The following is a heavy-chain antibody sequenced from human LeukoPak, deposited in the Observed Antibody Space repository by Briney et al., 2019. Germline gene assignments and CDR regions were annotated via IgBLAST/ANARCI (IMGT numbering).Heavy chain of an antibody. CDR3: ARAHRFGELSKFDY. V-gene: IGHV1-8*01. CDR1: GYTFTSYD. J-gene: IGHJ4*02. CDR2: MNPNSGNT. D-gene: IGHD3-10*01. Sequence: ASVKVSCKASGYTFTSYDINWVRQATGQGLEWMGWMNPNSGNTGYAQKFQGRVTMTRNTSISTAYMELSSLRSEDTAVYYCARAHRFGELSKFDYWGQGTLVTVSP.